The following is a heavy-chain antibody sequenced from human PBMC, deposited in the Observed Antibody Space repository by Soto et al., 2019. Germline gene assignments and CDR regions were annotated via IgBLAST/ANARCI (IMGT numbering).Heavy chain of an antibody. V-gene: IGHV1-24*01. CDR2: FDSEDGET. Sequence: ASVKVSCKVSGYTLTELSMHWVRQAPGKGLEWMGGFDSEDGETIYAQKFQGRVTMTGDTSTDTAYMELSSLRSEDTAVYYCATRVYGGMWLDAWGQGTLVTVSS. CDR3: ATRVYGGMWLDA. CDR1: GYTLTELS. J-gene: IGHJ5*02. D-gene: IGHD4-17*01.